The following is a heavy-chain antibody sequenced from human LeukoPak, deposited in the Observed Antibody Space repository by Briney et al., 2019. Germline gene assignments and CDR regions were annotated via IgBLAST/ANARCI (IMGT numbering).Heavy chain of an antibody. CDR1: GGSISSGDYY. D-gene: IGHD3-10*01. J-gene: IGHJ4*02. CDR2: IYYSGST. V-gene: IGHV4-30-4*08. Sequence: SQTPSLTCTVSGGSISSGDYYWSWIRQPPGKGLEWIGYIYYSGSTYYNPSLKSRVTISVDTSKNQFSLKLSSVTAADTAVYYCARAWNHYGSGSWLDYWGQGTLVTVSS. CDR3: ARAWNHYGSGSWLDY.